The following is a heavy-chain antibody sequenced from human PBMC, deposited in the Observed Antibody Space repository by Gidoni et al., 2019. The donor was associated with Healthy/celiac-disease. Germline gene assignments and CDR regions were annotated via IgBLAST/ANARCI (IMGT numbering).Heavy chain of an antibody. Sequence: EVQLVESGGGLVQPGRSLRLSCAASGFTFDDYAMHWVRQAPGKGLEWVSGISWNSGSIGYADSVKGRFTISRDNAKNSLYLQMNSLRAEDTALYYCAKDFYGDRVFNGAFDIWGQGTMVTVSS. V-gene: IGHV3-9*01. CDR1: GFTFDDYA. J-gene: IGHJ3*02. CDR3: AKDFYGDRVFNGAFDI. D-gene: IGHD4-17*01. CDR2: ISWNSGSI.